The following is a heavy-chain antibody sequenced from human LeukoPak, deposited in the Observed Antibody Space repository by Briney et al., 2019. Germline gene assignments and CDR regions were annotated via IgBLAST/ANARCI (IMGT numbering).Heavy chain of an antibody. CDR2: IYHSGST. J-gene: IGHJ3*02. V-gene: IGHV4-39*07. CDR1: GGSISSSSYY. CDR3: ARAPWELLAVGAFDI. Sequence: SETLSLTCTVSGGSISSSSYYWGWIRQPPGKGLEWIGEIYHSGSTNYNPSLKSRVTISVDTSKNQFSLKLSSVTAADTAVYYCARAPWELLAVGAFDIWGQGTMVTVSS. D-gene: IGHD1-26*01.